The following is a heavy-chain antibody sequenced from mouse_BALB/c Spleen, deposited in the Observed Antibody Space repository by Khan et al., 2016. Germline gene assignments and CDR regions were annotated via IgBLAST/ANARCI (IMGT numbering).Heavy chain of an antibody. Sequence: VQLQQSGAELMKPGASVKLSCTASGFNIKDTYIHWVKQRPEQGLEWIGRIDPANGNSKYDPKFQGKATITTDTSSNTAYLKLSSLTSEDTAVYYWASSHYDYDAMDYWGQGTSVTVSS. V-gene: IGHV14-3*02. CDR3: ASSHYDYDAMDY. D-gene: IGHD1-1*02. CDR1: GFNIKDTY. J-gene: IGHJ4*01. CDR2: IDPANGNS.